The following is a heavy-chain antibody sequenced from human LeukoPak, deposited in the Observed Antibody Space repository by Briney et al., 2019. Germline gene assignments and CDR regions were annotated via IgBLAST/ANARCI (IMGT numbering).Heavy chain of an antibody. Sequence: GGSLRLSCAASGSTFSSCGLHWVRQAPGKGLEWVAGILYDGGNTYYADSVKGRFTISIDNSKNTLYLQMNSLRAEDTAVYYCARADYQLLSPSDNWFDPWGQGTLVTVSS. CDR1: GSTFSSCG. CDR2: ILYDGGNT. J-gene: IGHJ5*02. V-gene: IGHV3-33*01. CDR3: ARADYQLLSPSDNWFDP. D-gene: IGHD2-2*01.